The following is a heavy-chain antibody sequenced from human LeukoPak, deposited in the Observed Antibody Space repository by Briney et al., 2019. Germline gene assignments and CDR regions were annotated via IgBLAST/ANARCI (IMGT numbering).Heavy chain of an antibody. CDR2: ISYDGYNT. CDR1: RFTFSTYA. V-gene: IGHV3-23*01. Sequence: GGSLRLSCAASRFTFSTYAMSWVRQAPGKGLEWVSGISYDGYNTYYADSVKGRFTISRDNSKSTLYLQMNSLRAEDTAVYFCAKDQYSGSYLLGNFDCWGQGTLVTVSS. CDR3: AKDQYSGSYLLGNFDC. D-gene: IGHD1-26*01. J-gene: IGHJ4*02.